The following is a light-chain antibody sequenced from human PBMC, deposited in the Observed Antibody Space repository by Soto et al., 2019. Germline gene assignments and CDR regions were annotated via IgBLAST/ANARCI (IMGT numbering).Light chain of an antibody. CDR1: QGISNY. V-gene: IGKV1-27*01. J-gene: IGKJ1*01. Sequence: DIQMTRSPSSLSASVGARVTITCRASQGISNYLAWYQQKPGKVPKLLIYAASTLQSGVTSRFSGSGSGTDFTLTISTLQPEDVATYYCQKYNTAPWTLGQGTKVEIK. CDR3: QKYNTAPWT. CDR2: AAS.